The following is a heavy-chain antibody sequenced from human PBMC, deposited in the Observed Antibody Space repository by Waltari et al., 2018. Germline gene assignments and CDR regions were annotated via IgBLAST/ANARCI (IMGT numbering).Heavy chain of an antibody. CDR1: GFTFSSYW. Sequence: EVQLVESGGGLVQPGGSLRLSCAASGFTFSSYWMSWVRQAPGKGLEWVANIKQDGSEKYYVDSVKGRFTISRDNAKNSLYLQMNSLRAEDTAVYYCAGVGVGVVVAANDYWGQGTLVTVSS. V-gene: IGHV3-7*01. J-gene: IGHJ4*02. CDR2: IKQDGSEK. CDR3: AGVGVGVVVAANDY. D-gene: IGHD2-15*01.